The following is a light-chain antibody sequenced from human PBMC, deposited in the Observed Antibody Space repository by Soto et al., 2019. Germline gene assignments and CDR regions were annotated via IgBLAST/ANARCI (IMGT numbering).Light chain of an antibody. V-gene: IGLV1-40*01. CDR3: QSYDNSLSGSWV. J-gene: IGLJ3*02. CDR2: GNS. Sequence: QAVVTQPPSVSGAPGQTVTISCAGSSSNIGAGFDVHWYQHLPGTAPKLLIYGNSNRPSGVPDRFSGSKSGTSASLAITGLQAEDEAAYYCQSYDNSLSGSWVFGGGTKLTVL. CDR1: SSNIGAGFD.